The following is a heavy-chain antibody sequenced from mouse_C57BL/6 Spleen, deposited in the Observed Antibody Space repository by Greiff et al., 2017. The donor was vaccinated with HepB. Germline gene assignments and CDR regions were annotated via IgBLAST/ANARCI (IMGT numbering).Heavy chain of an antibody. J-gene: IGHJ3*01. CDR3: ASRGYGPLFAY. D-gene: IGHD1-1*02. CDR1: GYTFTSYW. Sequence: QVQLQQPGAELVKPGASVKLSCKASGYTFTSYWMHWVKQRPGQGLEWIGMIHPNSGSTNYNEKFKSKATLTVDKSSSTAYMQLSSLTSEDSAVYYWASRGYGPLFAYWGQGTLVTVSA. CDR2: IHPNSGST. V-gene: IGHV1-64*01.